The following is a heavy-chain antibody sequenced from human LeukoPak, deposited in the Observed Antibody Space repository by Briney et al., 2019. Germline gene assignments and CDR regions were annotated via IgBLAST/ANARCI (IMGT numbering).Heavy chain of an antibody. CDR2: ITSRGNTI. CDR3: ARLTTMTTTGGPFDY. V-gene: IGHV3-48*03. CDR1: RFTFSSYE. Sequence: GAALRLSCAAPRFTFSSYEMNRVRQAPVKATESVSYITSRGNTIYYADSVKGRFTISRDNAKNSLYLQMNSLRAEDTAVYYCARLTTMTTTGGPFDYWGQGTLVTVAS. J-gene: IGHJ4*02. D-gene: IGHD4-17*01.